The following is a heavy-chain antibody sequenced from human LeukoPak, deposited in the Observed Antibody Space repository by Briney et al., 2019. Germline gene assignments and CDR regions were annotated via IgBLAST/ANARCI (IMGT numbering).Heavy chain of an antibody. D-gene: IGHD2-2*01. Sequence: GGTLRLSCAASGFTFNSYGVTWVRQAPGKGLEWVSGISGSGLSTYYADSVRGRFTSSRDNSKNTLYLQMNSLRAEDTAVYYCAKDRVPAAGDDAFDIWGQGTMVTVSS. J-gene: IGHJ3*02. CDR3: AKDRVPAAGDDAFDI. CDR2: ISGSGLST. CDR1: GFTFNSYG. V-gene: IGHV3-23*01.